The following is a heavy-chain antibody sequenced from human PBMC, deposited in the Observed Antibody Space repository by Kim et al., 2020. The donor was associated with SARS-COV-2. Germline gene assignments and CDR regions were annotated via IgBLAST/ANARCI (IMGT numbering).Heavy chain of an antibody. CDR1: GYSFTSYW. Sequence: GESLKISCKGSGYSFTSYWISWVRQMPGKGLEWMGRIDPSDSYTNYSPSFQGHVTISADKSISTAYLQWSSLKASDTAMYYCARDRYGSGSFSYYWGQGTLVTVSA. V-gene: IGHV5-10-1*01. CDR3: ARDRYGSGSFSYY. D-gene: IGHD3-10*01. CDR2: IDPSDSYT. J-gene: IGHJ4*02.